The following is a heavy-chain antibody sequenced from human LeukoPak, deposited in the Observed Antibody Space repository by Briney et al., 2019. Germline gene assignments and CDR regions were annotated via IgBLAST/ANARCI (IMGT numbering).Heavy chain of an antibody. D-gene: IGHD1-26*01. Sequence: GGAPRLSRADSVFTFSGYSMNRGRPAPGKGVEWVSYITSSSSAIYYADSVKGRFTISRDNAKNSLYLQMNSLRAEDTAVYYCARVRGSYHFDYWGQGTLVTVSS. CDR3: ARVRGSYHFDY. CDR1: VFTFSGYS. CDR2: ITSSSSAI. J-gene: IGHJ4*02. V-gene: IGHV3-48*01.